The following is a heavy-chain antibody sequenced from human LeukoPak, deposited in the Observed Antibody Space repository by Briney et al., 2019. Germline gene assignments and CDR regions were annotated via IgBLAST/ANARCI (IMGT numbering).Heavy chain of an antibody. CDR3: ARDTDSGSYLGFFDY. CDR2: IYYSGST. J-gene: IGHJ4*02. Sequence: SETLSLTCTVSGGSISSDAYYWSWIRQHPGKGLGWIGYIYYSGSTYYDPSLKSRVTISVDTSKNQFSLKLSSVTAADTAVYYCARDTDSGSYLGFFDYWGQGTLVTVSS. CDR1: GGSISSDAYY. V-gene: IGHV4-31*03. D-gene: IGHD1-26*01.